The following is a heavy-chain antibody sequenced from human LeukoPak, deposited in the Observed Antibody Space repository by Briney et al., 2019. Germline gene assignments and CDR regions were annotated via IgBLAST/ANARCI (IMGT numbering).Heavy chain of an antibody. D-gene: IGHD3-22*01. V-gene: IGHV3-30*04. J-gene: IGHJ4*02. CDR1: GFTFSTYA. CDR2: ISYDGINE. CDR3: ARVVMHYYDSSGYLDY. Sequence: GGSLRLSCAASGFTFSTYAMHWVRQAPGKGLEWVAVISYDGINEYYADSVKGRFTISRDNSKNTLYLQMNSLRAEDTALYYCARVVMHYYDSSGYLDYWGQGTLVTVSS.